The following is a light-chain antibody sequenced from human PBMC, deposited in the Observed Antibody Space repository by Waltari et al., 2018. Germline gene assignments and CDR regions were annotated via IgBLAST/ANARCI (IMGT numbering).Light chain of an antibody. CDR2: DNN. Sequence: QSVLTQPPSVSAAPGQKVAISCSGTSSNMGLNYVSWYQQFPGTTPKLLIYDNNTRPSGIPHPFACSKSGTSATLGITGLQTGDEADYYCGTWDSSLSAAVFGGGTKLTVL. V-gene: IGLV1-51*01. CDR1: SSNMGLNY. CDR3: GTWDSSLSAAV. J-gene: IGLJ3*02.